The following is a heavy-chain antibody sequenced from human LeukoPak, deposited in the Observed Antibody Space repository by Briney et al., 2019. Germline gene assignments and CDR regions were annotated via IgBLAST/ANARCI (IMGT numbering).Heavy chain of an antibody. Sequence: GGSLRLSCAASGFTFSSYWMNWVRQAPGKGLEWVSSISSSSSYIYYADSVKGRFTISRDNAKNSLYLQMNSLRAEDTAVYYCAKIVAVPAAYNGMDVWGQGTTDTVSS. V-gene: IGHV3-21*01. CDR3: AKIVAVPAAYNGMDV. CDR2: ISSSSSYI. D-gene: IGHD2-2*01. J-gene: IGHJ6*02. CDR1: GFTFSSYW.